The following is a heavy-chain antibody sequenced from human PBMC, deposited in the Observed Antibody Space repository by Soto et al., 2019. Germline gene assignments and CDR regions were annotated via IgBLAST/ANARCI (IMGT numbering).Heavy chain of an antibody. J-gene: IGHJ6*02. V-gene: IGHV1-69*01. CDR3: GSGGGSGIYYYGMDV. D-gene: IGHD3-16*01. CDR1: GGTFSSYA. CDR2: IIPIFGTA. Sequence: QVQLVQSGAEVKKPGSSVKVSCKASGGTFSSYAISWVRQAPGQGLEWMGGIIPIFGTANYAQKFQGRVTITADETTRTAYLGQSTLSSEDTALYYCGSGGGSGIYYYGMDVWGQGTTVTVSS.